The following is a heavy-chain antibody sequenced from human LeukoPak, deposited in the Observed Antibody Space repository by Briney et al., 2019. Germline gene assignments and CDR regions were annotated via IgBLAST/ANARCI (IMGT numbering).Heavy chain of an antibody. CDR2: ISAYNGNT. J-gene: IGHJ4*02. Sequence: GASVKVSCKASGYTFTSYGISWVRQAPGQGLEWMGWISAYNGNTNYAQKLQGRVTMTTDTSTSTAYMELRSLRSDDTAVYYCARVYLGITMIVVVMGDYWGQGTLVTVSS. D-gene: IGHD3-22*01. CDR3: ARVYLGITMIVVVMGDY. V-gene: IGHV1-18*01. CDR1: GYTFTSYG.